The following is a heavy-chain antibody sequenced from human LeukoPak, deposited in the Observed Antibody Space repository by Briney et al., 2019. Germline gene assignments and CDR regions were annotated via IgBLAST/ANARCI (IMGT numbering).Heavy chain of an antibody. CDR3: AKNSPKPAGTYFQH. J-gene: IGHJ1*01. D-gene: IGHD2-2*01. CDR1: GFAFSSYT. V-gene: IGHV3-23*01. Sequence: GGSLRLSCAASGFAFSSYTMTWVRLAPAPGKGLEWVSTITTSGATYYADSVKGRFTISRDNSKHTLYLQMNSLRAEDTAVYYCAKNSPKPAGTYFQHCGQGTLVTVSS. CDR2: ITTSGAT.